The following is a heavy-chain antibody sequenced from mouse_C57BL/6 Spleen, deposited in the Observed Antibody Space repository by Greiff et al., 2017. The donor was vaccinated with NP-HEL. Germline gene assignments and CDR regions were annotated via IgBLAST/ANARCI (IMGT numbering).Heavy chain of an antibody. CDR1: GYTFTSYW. D-gene: IGHD2-4*01. Sequence: VQLQQPGAELVKPGASVKMSCKASGYTFTSYWITWVKQRPGQGLEWIGDIYPGSGSTNYNEKFKSKATLTVDTSSSTAYMQLSSLTSEDSAVYYCARGDYDYGSFAYWGQGTLVTVSA. CDR2: IYPGSGST. J-gene: IGHJ3*01. V-gene: IGHV1-55*01. CDR3: ARGDYDYGSFAY.